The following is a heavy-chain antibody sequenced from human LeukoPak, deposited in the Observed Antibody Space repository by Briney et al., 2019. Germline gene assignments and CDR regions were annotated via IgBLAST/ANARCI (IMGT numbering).Heavy chain of an antibody. J-gene: IGHJ4*02. D-gene: IGHD6-13*01. CDR2: ISSSSSYI. CDR3: AKEDGYSSSWYEEGIDY. CDR1: GFTFSDYE. V-gene: IGHV3-21*04. Sequence: GGSLRLSCAASGFTFSDYEMNWVRQAPGKGLEWVSSISSSSSYIYYADSVKGRFTISRDNAKNSLYLQMNSLRAEDTAVYYCAKEDGYSSSWYEEGIDYWGQGTLVTVSS.